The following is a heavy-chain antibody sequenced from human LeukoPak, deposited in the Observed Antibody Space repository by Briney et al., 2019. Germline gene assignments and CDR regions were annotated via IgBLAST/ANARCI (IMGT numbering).Heavy chain of an antibody. CDR2: INHSGST. CDR1: GGSFSGHY. J-gene: IGHJ5*02. V-gene: IGHV4-34*01. Sequence: SSETLSLTCAVYGGSFSGHYWSWIRQPPGKGLEWIGEINHSGSTNYNPSLKSRVTISVDTSKNQFSLKLSSVTAADTAVYYCARGGTGDRDTAMIMATYNWFDPWGQGTLVTVSS. D-gene: IGHD5-18*01. CDR3: ARGGTGDRDTAMIMATYNWFDP.